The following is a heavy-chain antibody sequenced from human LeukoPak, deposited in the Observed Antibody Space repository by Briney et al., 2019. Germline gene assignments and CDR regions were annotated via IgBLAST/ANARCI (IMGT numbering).Heavy chain of an antibody. Sequence: GGSLRLSCLASGYTFSSYSINWVRQAPGKGLEWVSSISVRSNYIYYADSVRGRFRISRDDARDSLYLQMNSLRAEDTAVYYCVRLRRNSDTSGFYYYYDFWGQGTLVTVSS. J-gene: IGHJ4*01. CDR2: ISVRSNYI. CDR1: GYTFSSYS. D-gene: IGHD3-22*01. V-gene: IGHV3-21*01. CDR3: VRLRRNSDTSGFYYYYDF.